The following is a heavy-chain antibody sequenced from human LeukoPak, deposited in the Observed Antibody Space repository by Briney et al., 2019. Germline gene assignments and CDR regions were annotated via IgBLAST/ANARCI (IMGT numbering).Heavy chain of an antibody. D-gene: IGHD2-2*01. Sequence: GGSLRLSCAASGFTFSSYEMNWIRQAPGKGLQWVSDISSSGTTIYYADSVKGRFTISRDNAKNSLYLQMNSLRAEDTAVYYCARKYCSTTSCLFDNWGQGTLVTVSS. V-gene: IGHV3-48*03. CDR1: GFTFSSYE. CDR3: ARKYCSTTSCLFDN. CDR2: ISSSGTTI. J-gene: IGHJ4*02.